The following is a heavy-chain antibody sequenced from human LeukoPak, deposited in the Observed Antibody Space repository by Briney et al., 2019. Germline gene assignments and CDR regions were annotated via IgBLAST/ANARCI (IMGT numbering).Heavy chain of an antibody. CDR2: IYYSGSA. CDR1: GGSISDYS. V-gene: IGHV4-59*01. J-gene: IGHJ3*02. D-gene: IGHD2-2*01. Sequence: SETLSLTCTVSGGSISDYSWSWIRQPPGKGLEWIGNIYYSGSANHNPSLKSRVTISRDTSKNQFSLKLTSVTTADTAVYYCARYPEGAFDIWGQGTMVTVSS. CDR3: ARYPEGAFDI.